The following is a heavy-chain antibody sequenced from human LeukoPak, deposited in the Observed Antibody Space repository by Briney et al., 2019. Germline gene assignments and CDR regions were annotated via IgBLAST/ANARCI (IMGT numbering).Heavy chain of an antibody. CDR3: AKDRALLWFGELPNYFDY. J-gene: IGHJ4*02. Sequence: TGGSLRLSCAASGFTFSSYAMSWVRQAPGKGLEWVSAISGSGGSTYYADSVKGRFTISRDNSKNTLYLQMNSLRAEDTAVYYCAKDRALLWFGELPNYFDYWGQGTLVTVSS. D-gene: IGHD3-10*01. CDR1: GFTFSSYA. V-gene: IGHV3-23*01. CDR2: ISGSGGST.